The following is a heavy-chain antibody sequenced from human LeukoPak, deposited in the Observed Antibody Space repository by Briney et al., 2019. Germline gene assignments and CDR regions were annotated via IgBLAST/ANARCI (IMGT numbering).Heavy chain of an antibody. V-gene: IGHV5-51*01. CDR2: IYPGDSDT. CDR3: ASSEAVAGTIDY. D-gene: IGHD6-19*01. CDR1: GYSFNTNW. J-gene: IGHJ4*02. Sequence: GESLKISCKTSGYSFNTNWIAWMRQMPGKGLEWMGIIYPGDSDTRYSPSVEGQVTISADKSIRTAYLQWSSLKASDTAMYYCASSEAVAGTIDYWGQGTLVTVSS.